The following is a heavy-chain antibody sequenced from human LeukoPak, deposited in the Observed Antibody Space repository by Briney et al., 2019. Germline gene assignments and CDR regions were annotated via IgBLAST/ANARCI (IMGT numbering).Heavy chain of an antibody. V-gene: IGHV1-69*13. CDR3: ARSSGYDWTFDS. CDR1: GGTFSSYA. Sequence: SVKVSCKASGGTFSSYAISWVRQAPGRGLEWMGGIIPISGTTNYAQKFQGRVTITADESTTTAYMELSSLRSEDTAVYSCARSSGYDWTFDSWGQGTLVTVSS. D-gene: IGHD5-12*01. CDR2: IIPISGTT. J-gene: IGHJ4*02.